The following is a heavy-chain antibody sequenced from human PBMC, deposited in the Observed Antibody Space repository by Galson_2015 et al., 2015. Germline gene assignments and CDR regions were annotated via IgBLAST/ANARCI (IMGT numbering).Heavy chain of an antibody. Sequence: ETLSLTCTVSGGSIRSYYWNWVRQPPGKGLEWIGYIYYSGSTNYNPSLKSRVTMSVDTSKNQFSLKLSSVTAADTAVYYCARVVGPPNWFDSWGQGTLVTVPS. J-gene: IGHJ5*01. D-gene: IGHD3/OR15-3a*01. V-gene: IGHV4-59*01. CDR3: ARVVGPPNWFDS. CDR2: IYYSGST. CDR1: GGSIRSYY.